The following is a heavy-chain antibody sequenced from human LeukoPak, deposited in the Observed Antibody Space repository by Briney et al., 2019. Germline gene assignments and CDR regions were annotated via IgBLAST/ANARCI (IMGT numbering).Heavy chain of an antibody. CDR1: GYTFTGYY. Sequence: ASVKVSCKASGYTFTGYYMHWVRQAPGQGLEWMGWINPNSGGTNYAQKFQGRVTMTRDTSISTAYMELSRLRSDDTAVYYCAREDRITMVRGVTADAFDIWGQGTMVTVSS. D-gene: IGHD3-10*01. CDR2: INPNSGGT. V-gene: IGHV1-2*02. CDR3: AREDRITMVRGVTADAFDI. J-gene: IGHJ3*02.